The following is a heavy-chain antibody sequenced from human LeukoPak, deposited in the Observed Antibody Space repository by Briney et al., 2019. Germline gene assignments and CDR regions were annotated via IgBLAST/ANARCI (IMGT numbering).Heavy chain of an antibody. D-gene: IGHD3-10*01. J-gene: IGHJ3*02. CDR2: ISSSSSYI. V-gene: IGHV3-21*01. CDR3: ARSFRDYFDAFDI. Sequence: GGSLRLSCAASGFTFSSYSMNWVRQAPGKGLEWVSSISSSSSYIYYADSVKGRFTISRDNAKNSLYLQMNSLRAEDTAVYYCARSFRDYFDAFDIWGQGTMVTVSS. CDR1: GFTFSSYS.